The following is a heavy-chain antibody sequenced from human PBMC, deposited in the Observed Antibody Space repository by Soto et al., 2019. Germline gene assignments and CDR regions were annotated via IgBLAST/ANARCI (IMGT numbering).Heavy chain of an antibody. Sequence: SETLSLTCTVSGGSIGSRNYYWFWIRQPPWKGLEWIGSMYYIVSTDYNPSLKSRVAISVDTSKNQFSLKVSSVTATDTAVYYCARRGNYGHYYYGLDVWGQGTTVTVSS. J-gene: IGHJ6*02. CDR3: ARRGNYGHYYYGLDV. CDR1: GGSIGSRNYY. D-gene: IGHD3-10*01. V-gene: IGHV4-39*01. CDR2: MYYIVST.